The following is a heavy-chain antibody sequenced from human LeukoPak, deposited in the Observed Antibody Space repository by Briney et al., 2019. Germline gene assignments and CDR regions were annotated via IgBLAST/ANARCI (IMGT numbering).Heavy chain of an antibody. V-gene: IGHV1-69*13. CDR2: IIPIFGTA. J-gene: IGHJ6*02. CDR1: GGTFSSYA. Sequence: SVKVSCKASGGTFSSYAISWVRQAPGQGLEWMGGIIPIFGTANYAQKFQGRVTITADESMSTAYMELSSLRSEDTAVYYCARDDESTADYGDYYYGMDVWGQGTTVTVSS. D-gene: IGHD4-17*01. CDR3: ARDDESTADYGDYYYGMDV.